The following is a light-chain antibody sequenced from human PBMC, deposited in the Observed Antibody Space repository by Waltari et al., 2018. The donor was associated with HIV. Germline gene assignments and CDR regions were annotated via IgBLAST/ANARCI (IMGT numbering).Light chain of an antibody. CDR1: SSDVGGYNY. CDR2: DVS. CDR3: SSYTSSSTSRV. J-gene: IGLJ1*01. Sequence: QPASVSGSPGQSITISCTGTSSDVGGYNYVSWYQQHPGKAPKLMIYDVSNRPSGVSNRFSGSKSGNTASLTISGLQAEDEADYYCSSYTSSSTSRVFGTGTKVTVL. V-gene: IGLV2-14*03.